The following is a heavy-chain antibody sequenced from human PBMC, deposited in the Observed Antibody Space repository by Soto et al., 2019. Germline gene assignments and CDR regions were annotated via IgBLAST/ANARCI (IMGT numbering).Heavy chain of an antibody. CDR2: ISYGGGTT. J-gene: IGHJ5*02. CDR1: EFTFSNYA. D-gene: IGHD3-3*01. V-gene: IGHV3-23*01. Sequence: GGSLRLSCAASEFTFSNYAMSWVRQAPGKGLEWVSAISYGGGTTYYADSVKGRFTISRDNSKNTLYLQMNSLRAEDTAVYYCARDRGLTIFGVVTPLGWFDPWGQGT. CDR3: ARDRGLTIFGVVTPLGWFDP.